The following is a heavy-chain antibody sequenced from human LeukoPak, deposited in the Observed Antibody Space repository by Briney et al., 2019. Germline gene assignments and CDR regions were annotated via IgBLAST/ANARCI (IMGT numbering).Heavy chain of an antibody. V-gene: IGHV4-61*01. Sequence: PSETLSLTCTVSGGSVSSGSYYWSWIRQPPGKGLEWIGYIYYSGSTNYNPSLKSRVTISVDTSKNQFSLKLSSVTAADTAVYYCARDSDIVVVPAREAFRYYYGMDVWGQGTTVTVSS. CDR3: ARDSDIVVVPAREAFRYYYGMDV. CDR2: IYYSGST. CDR1: GGSVSSGSYY. J-gene: IGHJ6*02. D-gene: IGHD2-2*01.